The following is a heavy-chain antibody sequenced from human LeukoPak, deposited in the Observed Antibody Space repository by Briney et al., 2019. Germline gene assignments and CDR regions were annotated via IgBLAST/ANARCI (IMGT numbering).Heavy chain of an antibody. D-gene: IGHD3-10*01. Sequence: GGSLRLSCAAYGFTFSSYAMHWVRQAPGKGLEWVAVISYDGSNKYYADSVKGRFTISRGNSKNTLYLQMNSLRAEDTAVYYCARGPYGSGSLRLDYWGQGTLVTVSS. CDR3: ARGPYGSGSLRLDY. CDR1: GFTFSSYA. J-gene: IGHJ4*02. CDR2: ISYDGSNK. V-gene: IGHV3-30*04.